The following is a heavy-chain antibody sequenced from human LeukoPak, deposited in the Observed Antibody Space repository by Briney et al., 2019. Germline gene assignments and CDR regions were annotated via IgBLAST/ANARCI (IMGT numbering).Heavy chain of an antibody. CDR2: INHSGST. CDR1: GGSFSGYY. V-gene: IGHV4-34*01. J-gene: IGHJ4*02. CDR3: AGPIGNRRSSDY. Sequence: PSETLSLTCAVYGGSFSGYYWSCIRQPPGKGLEWIGEINHSGSTNYNPSLKSRVTISVDTSKNQFSLKLSSVTAADTAVYYCAGPIGNRRSSDYWGQGTLVTVSS. D-gene: IGHD1-14*01.